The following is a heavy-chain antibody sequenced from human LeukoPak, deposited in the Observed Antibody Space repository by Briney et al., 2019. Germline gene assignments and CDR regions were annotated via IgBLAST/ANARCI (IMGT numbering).Heavy chain of an antibody. CDR3: AARLSQWLVSYYFHY. D-gene: IGHD6-19*01. J-gene: IGHJ4*02. CDR2: IYYNRNT. CDR1: GGSISSSSNY. Sequence: SETLSLTCTVSGGSISSSSNYWGWIRQPPGKGLEWIGSIYYNRNTYYNPSLKSRVTISVDTSKNQFSLKLSSVTAADTAAYYCAARLSQWLVSYYFHYWGQGTLVTVSS. V-gene: IGHV4-39*01.